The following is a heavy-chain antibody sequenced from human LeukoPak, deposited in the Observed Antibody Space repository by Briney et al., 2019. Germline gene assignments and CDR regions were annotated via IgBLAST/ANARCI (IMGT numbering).Heavy chain of an antibody. D-gene: IGHD3-9*01. Sequence: GGSLRLSCAASGFTLSSYEMNWVRQAPGKGLEGVSYICSSGSTIYYADSVKGRFTISRDNAKNSLYLQMNSLRAEDTAVYYCARSTRSENFDWLLWGGAFDIWGQGTMVTVSS. CDR3: ARSTRSENFDWLLWGGAFDI. CDR1: GFTLSSYE. J-gene: IGHJ3*02. V-gene: IGHV3-48*03. CDR2: ICSSGSTI.